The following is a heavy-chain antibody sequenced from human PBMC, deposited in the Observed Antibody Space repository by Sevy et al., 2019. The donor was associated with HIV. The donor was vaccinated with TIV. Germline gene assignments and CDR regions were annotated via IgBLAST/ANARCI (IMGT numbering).Heavy chain of an antibody. J-gene: IGHJ6*02. CDR3: AAAFCSDDSCYTYYYGMDV. D-gene: IGHD2-15*01. Sequence: GGSLRLSCEASGLPFITPWLTWFGQVPGGGREWVGGIKTKPGVGTTNYAAPVKGRFTISRDDSENTLYLQINSLKTEDTAVYYCAAAFCSDDSCYTYYYGMDVWGQGTTVTVSS. CDR2: IKTKPGVGTT. CDR1: GLPFITPW. V-gene: IGHV3-15*01.